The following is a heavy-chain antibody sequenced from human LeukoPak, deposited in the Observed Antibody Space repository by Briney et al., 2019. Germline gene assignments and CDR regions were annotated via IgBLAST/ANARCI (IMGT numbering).Heavy chain of an antibody. D-gene: IGHD3-22*01. V-gene: IGHV4-39*07. CDR2: IYYSGST. CDR1: GGSISSSSYY. Sequence: SETLSLTCTVSGGSISSSSYYWGWIRQPPGKGLEWIGSIYYSGSTYYNPSLKSRVTISVDTSKNQFSLKLSSVTAADTAVYYCARTRVSEEDYYDSSGMGLNWFDPWGQGTLVTVSS. CDR3: ARTRVSEEDYYDSSGMGLNWFDP. J-gene: IGHJ5*02.